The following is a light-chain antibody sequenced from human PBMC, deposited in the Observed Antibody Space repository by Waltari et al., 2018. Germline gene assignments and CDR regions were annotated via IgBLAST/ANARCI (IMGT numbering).Light chain of an antibody. CDR1: QSVSSW. Sequence: DIQMTQSPSTLSASVGDRVTISCRASQSVSSWLAWYQQKPGMAPNFLVYDVSNLYSGVPSRFSGSGSGTEFTLTISSLQPDDFATYYCQQYDTYPYTFGQGTKLEI. CDR2: DVS. V-gene: IGKV1-5*01. J-gene: IGKJ2*01. CDR3: QQYDTYPYT.